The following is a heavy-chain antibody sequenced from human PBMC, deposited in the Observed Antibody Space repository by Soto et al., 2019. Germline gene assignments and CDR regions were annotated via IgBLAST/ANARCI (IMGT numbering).Heavy chain of an antibody. J-gene: IGHJ5*02. CDR3: ARAGVQNGFDP. CDR1: GGSISSGDYY. V-gene: IGHV4-30-4*01. Sequence: SATLSLTCTVSGGSISSGDYYWSWIRQPPGKGLEWIGYIYYSGSTYYNPSLKGRVTISVDTSNNQFSLKLSSVTAADTAVYYCARAGVQNGFDPWGQGTLVTVSS. D-gene: IGHD3-10*01. CDR2: IYYSGST.